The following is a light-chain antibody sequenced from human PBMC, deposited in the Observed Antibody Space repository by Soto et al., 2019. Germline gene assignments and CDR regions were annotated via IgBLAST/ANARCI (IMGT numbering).Light chain of an antibody. CDR2: DAY. Sequence: EVVLTQSPVTLSLSPGERATLSCRASQSFRGLLAWYQQKPGQAPRLLIYDAYNRATGIPPRFSGSGSETDFTLTISSLEPEDSAVYYCQQRHMWPITFGQGTRLEMK. V-gene: IGKV3-11*01. J-gene: IGKJ5*01. CDR3: QQRHMWPIT. CDR1: QSFRGL.